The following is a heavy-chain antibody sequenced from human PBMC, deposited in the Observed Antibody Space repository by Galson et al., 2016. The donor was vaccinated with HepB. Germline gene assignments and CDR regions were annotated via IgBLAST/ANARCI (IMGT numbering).Heavy chain of an antibody. CDR3: ARHGSITMARGVIKALEY. D-gene: IGHD3-10*01. Sequence: QVQLQESGPRLVKPSETLSLTCNVPGGSISSTSYYWVWIRQPPGTGLEWIGNVYYSGSPNSNPSPKSRVTISVDTSKNQFSRKLSSVTAADTAVYYCARHGSITMARGVIKALEYWGQGTLVTVSS. CDR1: GGSISSTSYY. J-gene: IGHJ4*02. V-gene: IGHV4-39*01. CDR2: VYYSGSP.